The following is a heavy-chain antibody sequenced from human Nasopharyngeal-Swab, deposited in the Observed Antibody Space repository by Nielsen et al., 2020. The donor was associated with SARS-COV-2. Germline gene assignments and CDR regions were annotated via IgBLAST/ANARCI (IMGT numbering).Heavy chain of an antibody. V-gene: IGHV3-33*01. J-gene: IGHJ4*02. CDR3: AREFRRYSSSWPFDY. D-gene: IGHD6-13*01. CDR1: GFTFSSYG. CDR2: IWYDGSNK. Sequence: GESLKISCAASGFTFSSYGMHWVRQAPGKGLEWVAVIWYDGSNKYYADSVKGRFTISRDNSKNTLYLQMNSLRAEDTAVYYCAREFRRYSSSWPFDYWGQGTLVTVS.